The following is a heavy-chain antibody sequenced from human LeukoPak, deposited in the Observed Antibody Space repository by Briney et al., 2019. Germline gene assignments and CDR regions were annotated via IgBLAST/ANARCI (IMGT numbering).Heavy chain of an antibody. CDR2: IKQDGSGK. Sequence: AGSMRLSCAASGFTFNTYWMSWVRQAPGKGLEWVANIKQDGSGKYYVDSVKGRFTISRDNAKNSLFLQMNSLRVEDTAVYFCARLKDDVTKFDYWGQGTLVTVSS. CDR1: GFTFNTYW. V-gene: IGHV3-7*01. J-gene: IGHJ4*02. D-gene: IGHD2-8*01. CDR3: ARLKDDVTKFDY.